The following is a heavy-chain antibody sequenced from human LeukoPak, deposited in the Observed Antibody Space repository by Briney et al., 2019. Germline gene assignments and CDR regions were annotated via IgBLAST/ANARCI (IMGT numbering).Heavy chain of an antibody. J-gene: IGHJ4*02. D-gene: IGHD3-22*01. V-gene: IGHV4-38-2*02. Sequence: SETLSLTCTVSGYSISSGYDWGWIRQPPGKGLEWIGSMYHSGSTNYNPSLKSRVTISVDTSKNQFFLKLSSVTAADTAVYYCAGSGYYDSSGYCDYWGQGTLVTVSS. CDR3: AGSGYYDSSGYCDY. CDR2: MYHSGST. CDR1: GYSISSGYD.